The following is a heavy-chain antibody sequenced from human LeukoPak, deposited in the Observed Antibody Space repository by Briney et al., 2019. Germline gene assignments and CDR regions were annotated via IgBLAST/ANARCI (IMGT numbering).Heavy chain of an antibody. CDR2: ISYDGSNK. CDR3: AKGSDISASGAAFDY. CDR1: GFSFSTFT. J-gene: IGHJ4*02. V-gene: IGHV3-30-3*01. Sequence: PGGSLRLSCAASGFSFSTFTMHWIRQAPGKGLEWVTLISYDGSNKYYADSVKGRFTISRDNSKNTLYLQMNSLRAEDTAVYYCAKGSDISASGAAFDYWGQGTLVTVSS. D-gene: IGHD3-9*01.